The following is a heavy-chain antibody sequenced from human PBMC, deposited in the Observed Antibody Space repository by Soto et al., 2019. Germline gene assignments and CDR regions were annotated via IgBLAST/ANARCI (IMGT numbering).Heavy chain of an antibody. V-gene: IGHV1-2*04. Sequence: GASVKVSCKASGGTFSSYAISWVRQAPGQGLEWMGWINPNSGGTNYAQKFQGWVTMTRDTSISTAYMELSRLRSDDTAVYYCARGSLAVVTENWFDPWGQGTLVTVSS. CDR3: ARGSLAVVTENWFDP. D-gene: IGHD2-15*01. J-gene: IGHJ5*02. CDR2: INPNSGGT. CDR1: GGTFSSYA.